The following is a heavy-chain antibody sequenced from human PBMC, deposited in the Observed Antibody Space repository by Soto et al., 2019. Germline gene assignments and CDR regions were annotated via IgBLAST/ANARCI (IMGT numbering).Heavy chain of an antibody. CDR3: ARAYGDYVFDF. CDR1: GGSISSYY. Sequence: QVQLQESGPGLVKPSETLSLTCTVSGGSISSYYWSWIRQPPGKGLEWIGYIYYSGSTNYNPSLKSRVTISVATSKNHFSLKLRSVTATDTAVYYCARAYGDYVFDFWGQGTLVTVSS. V-gene: IGHV4-59*01. J-gene: IGHJ4*02. D-gene: IGHD4-17*01. CDR2: IYYSGST.